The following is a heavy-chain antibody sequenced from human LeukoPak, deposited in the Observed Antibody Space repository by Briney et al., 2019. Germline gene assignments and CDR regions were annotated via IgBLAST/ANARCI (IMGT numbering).Heavy chain of an antibody. D-gene: IGHD3-22*01. V-gene: IGHV4-34*01. J-gene: IGHJ4*02. CDR1: GGSFSGYY. CDR3: ARVGDCNDSSGYYFDY. CDR2: INHSGST. Sequence: SETLSLTCAVYGGSFSGYYWSWIRQPPGKGLEWIGEINHSGSTNYNPSLKSRVTISVDTSKNQFSLKLSSVTAADTAVYYCARVGDCNDSSGYYFDYWGQGTLVTVSS.